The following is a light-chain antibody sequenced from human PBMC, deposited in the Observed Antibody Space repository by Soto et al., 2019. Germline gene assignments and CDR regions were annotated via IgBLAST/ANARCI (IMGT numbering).Light chain of an antibody. CDR3: AAWDDSLNGPV. Sequence: QSVLTQPPSASGTPRQRVTISCSGSSSNIGSNTVNWYQQLPGTAPKLLIYSNNQRPSGVPDRFSGSKSGTSASLAISGLQPEDEADYYCAAWDDSLNGPVFGGGTKLTVL. J-gene: IGLJ2*01. CDR1: SSNIGSNT. V-gene: IGLV1-44*01. CDR2: SNN.